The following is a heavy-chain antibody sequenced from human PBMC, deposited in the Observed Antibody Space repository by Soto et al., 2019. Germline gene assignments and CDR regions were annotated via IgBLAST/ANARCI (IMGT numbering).Heavy chain of an antibody. D-gene: IGHD3-10*01. CDR2: IWYDGSNK. V-gene: IGHV3-33*01. CDR1: GFTFNNYG. J-gene: IGHJ4*02. Sequence: QVQLVESGGGVVQPGRSLRLSCAASGFTFNNYGVHWVRQAPGKGLEWVAVIWYDGSNKYSADSVKGRFTISRDNSKNTLYLQMNSLRAEDTAVYYCARGDVGSGILIDYWGQGTLVTVSS. CDR3: ARGDVGSGILIDY.